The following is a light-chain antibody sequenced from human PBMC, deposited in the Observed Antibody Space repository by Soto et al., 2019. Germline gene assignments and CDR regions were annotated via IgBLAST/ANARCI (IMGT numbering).Light chain of an antibody. J-gene: IGKJ1*01. CDR2: WAS. CDR3: QQYDTTPWT. Sequence: IVMTQSPDSLEVSLGERATINCKSSQSVLYRSNNKNYLAWYQQKPGQPPKLLIYWASTRESGVPDRFSGSGSGTDFTLTISSLQAEDVAVYYCQQYDTTPWTFGQGTKVEIK. V-gene: IGKV4-1*01. CDR1: QSVLYRSNNKNY.